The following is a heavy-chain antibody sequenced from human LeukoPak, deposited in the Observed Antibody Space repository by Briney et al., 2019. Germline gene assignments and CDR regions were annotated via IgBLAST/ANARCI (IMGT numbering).Heavy chain of an antibody. CDR3: ARGTLTTVVTPVAYYFDY. CDR1: GYSISSGYL. D-gene: IGHD4-23*01. Sequence: PSETLSLTCTVSGYSISSGYLWGWIRQPPGKGLEWIGSIDGSGTSYYNPSLKSRVTMSVDTSKNQFSLKLSSVTAADTAVYYCARGTLTTVVTPVAYYFDYWGQGTLVTVSS. V-gene: IGHV4-38-2*02. CDR2: IDGSGTS. J-gene: IGHJ4*02.